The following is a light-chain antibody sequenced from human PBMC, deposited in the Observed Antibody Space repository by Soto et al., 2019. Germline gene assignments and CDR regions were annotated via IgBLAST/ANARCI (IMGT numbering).Light chain of an antibody. J-gene: IGKJ3*01. CDR1: QSVSSY. CDR2: GAS. V-gene: IGKV3-11*01. Sequence: EIVFTRSPATLSLSPGERATLSCRASQSVSSYLAWYQQKPGQAPRLLIYGASSRATGIPARFSASGSGTDFTLTISSLEPEDVAVYYCQQRGKWPLAFGPGTKVDIK. CDR3: QQRGKWPLA.